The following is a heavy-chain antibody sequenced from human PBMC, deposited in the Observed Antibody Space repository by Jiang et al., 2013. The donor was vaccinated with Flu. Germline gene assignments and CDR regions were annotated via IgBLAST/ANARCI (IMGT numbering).Heavy chain of an antibody. CDR3: VKDIGKYTSGALLGFDY. J-gene: IGHJ4*02. D-gene: IGHD2-2*02. Sequence: VQLVESGGGLVQPGRSLRLSCAASGFMFDDYAMHWVRQAPGKGLEWVSGISWNGGSIGYADSVKGQFTISRDNAKDSLYLQMNSLRAEDTALYYCVKDIGKYTSGALLGFDYWGLGTLVTVSS. CDR2: ISWNGGSI. CDR1: GFMFDDYA. V-gene: IGHV3-9*01.